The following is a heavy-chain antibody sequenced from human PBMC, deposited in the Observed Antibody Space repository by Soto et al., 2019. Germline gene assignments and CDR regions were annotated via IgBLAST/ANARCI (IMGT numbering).Heavy chain of an antibody. Sequence: QLQLQESGLGLVKPSETLSLTCTVSGGSISSSSYYWGWIRQPPGKGLEWIGSIYYSGSTYYNPSLKSRVTISVDTSKNQFSLKLSSVTAADTAVYYCARLQFSGFPDLWGRGTLVTVSS. V-gene: IGHV4-39*01. CDR3: ARLQFSGFPDL. CDR2: IYYSGST. J-gene: IGHJ2*01. CDR1: GGSISSSSYY.